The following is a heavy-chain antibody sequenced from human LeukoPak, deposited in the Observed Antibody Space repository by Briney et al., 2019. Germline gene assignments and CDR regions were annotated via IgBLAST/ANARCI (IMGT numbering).Heavy chain of an antibody. V-gene: IGHV3-30*18. CDR2: ISNDGSNK. CDR3: AKGCSTGGSCYIIDY. J-gene: IGHJ4*02. D-gene: IGHD2-15*01. CDR1: GFTLSSYG. Sequence: PGGSLRLSCAASGFTLSSYGMHWVRQAPGKGLEWVAVISNDGSNKNYADSVKGRFTISRDNSKNTLYLQMNSLRAEDTALYYCAKGCSTGGSCYIIDYWGQGTLVTVSS.